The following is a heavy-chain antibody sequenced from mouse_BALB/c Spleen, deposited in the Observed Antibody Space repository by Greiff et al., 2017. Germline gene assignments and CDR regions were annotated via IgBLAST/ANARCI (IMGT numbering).Heavy chain of an antibody. CDR1: GFTFSSYG. CDR2: ISSGGSYT. Sequence: VQLKESGGDLVKPGGSLKLSCAASGFTFSSYGMSWVRQTPDKRLEWVATISSGGSYTYYPDSVKGRFTISRDNAKNTLYLQMSSLKSEDTAMYYCASLRSFDYWGQGTTLTVSS. V-gene: IGHV5-6*01. J-gene: IGHJ2*01. D-gene: IGHD1-1*01. CDR3: ASLRSFDY.